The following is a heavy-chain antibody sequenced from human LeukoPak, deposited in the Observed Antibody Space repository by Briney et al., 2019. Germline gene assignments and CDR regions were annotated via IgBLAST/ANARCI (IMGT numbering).Heavy chain of an antibody. V-gene: IGHV4-59*01. CDR2: IYYSGST. D-gene: IGHD3-16*02. Sequence: SETLSLTCTVSGGSISSYYWNWIRQPPGKGLEWIGYIYYSGSTNYNPSLKSRVTISVDTSKNQFSLKLSSVTAADTAVYYCAIASPDGYYDYVWGSYRLDYWGQGTLVTVSS. J-gene: IGHJ4*02. CDR1: GGSISSYY. CDR3: AIASPDGYYDYVWGSYRLDY.